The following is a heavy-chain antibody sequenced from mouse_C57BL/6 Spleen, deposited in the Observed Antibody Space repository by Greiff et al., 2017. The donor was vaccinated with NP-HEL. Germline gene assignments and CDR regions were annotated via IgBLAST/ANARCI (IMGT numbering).Heavy chain of an antibody. CDR3: VSIYYDYDDAMDD. D-gene: IGHD2-4*01. V-gene: IGHV10-1*01. J-gene: IGHJ4*01. CDR1: GFSFNTYA. Sequence: EVHLVESGGGLVQPKGSLKLSCAASGFSFNTYAMNWVRQAPGKGLDWVARIRSKSNNYATYYADSVKDRFTISRDDSESMLYLQMNNLKTEDTAMYYCVSIYYDYDDAMDDWGQGTSVTVSS. CDR2: IRSKSNNYAT.